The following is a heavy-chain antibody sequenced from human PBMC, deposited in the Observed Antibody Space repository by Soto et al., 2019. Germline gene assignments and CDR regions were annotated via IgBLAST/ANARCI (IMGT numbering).Heavy chain of an antibody. CDR3: ARGPSNDFWSGYYSLAAGYYYSGMDV. CDR1: GGSFSGYY. Sequence: PSETLSLTCAVYGGSFSGYYWSWIRQPPGKGLEWIGEINHSGSTNYNPSLKSRVTISVDTSKNQFSLKLSSVTAADTAVYYCARGPSNDFWSGYYSLAAGYYYSGMDVWGQGTKVTVYS. J-gene: IGHJ6*02. V-gene: IGHV4-34*01. CDR2: INHSGST. D-gene: IGHD3-3*01.